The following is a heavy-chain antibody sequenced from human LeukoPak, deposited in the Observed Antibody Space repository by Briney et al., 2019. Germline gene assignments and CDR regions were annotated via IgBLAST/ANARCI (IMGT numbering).Heavy chain of an antibody. V-gene: IGHV4-39*07. J-gene: IGHJ5*02. CDR2: IFYTGTT. D-gene: IGHD6-13*01. Sequence: SETLSLTCTVSGDPLSSPSYFWGWIRQPPGKGLQWIGSIFYTGTTSYNPSLKSRVTISVDTSKNRLFLNVTSVTAADTAVYFCARVKGSTWWTWFDPWGQGTQVIVSS. CDR1: GDPLSSPSYF. CDR3: ARVKGSTWWTWFDP.